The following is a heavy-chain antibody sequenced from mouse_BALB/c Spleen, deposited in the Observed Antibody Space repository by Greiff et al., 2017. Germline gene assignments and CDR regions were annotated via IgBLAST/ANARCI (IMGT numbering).Heavy chain of an antibody. CDR1: GYTFTSYW. Sequence: VQLQQSGAELAKPGASVKMSCKASGYTFTSYWMHWVKQRPGQGLEWIGYINPSTGYTEYNQKFKDKATLTADKSSSTAYMQLSSLTSEDSAVYYCARLGQDYFDYWGQGTTLTVSS. CDR2: INPSTGYT. J-gene: IGHJ2*01. V-gene: IGHV1-7*01. D-gene: IGHD3-3*01. CDR3: ARLGQDYFDY.